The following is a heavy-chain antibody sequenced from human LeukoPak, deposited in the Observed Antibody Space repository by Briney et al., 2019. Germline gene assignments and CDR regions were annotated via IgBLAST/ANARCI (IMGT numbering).Heavy chain of an antibody. J-gene: IGHJ4*02. V-gene: IGHV1-2*02. D-gene: IGHD5-24*01. CDR2: INPNSGRT. Sequence: ASVKVSCKASGYTFTGYYMHWVRQAPGQGLEWMGWINPNSGRTNYAQKFQGRVTMTRDTSISTAYMELSRPRSDDTAVYYCARAGDGYNPNFDYWGQGTLVTVSS. CDR3: ARAGDGYNPNFDY. CDR1: GYTFTGYY.